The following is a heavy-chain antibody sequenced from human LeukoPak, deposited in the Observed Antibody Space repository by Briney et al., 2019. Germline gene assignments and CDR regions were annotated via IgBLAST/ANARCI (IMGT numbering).Heavy chain of an antibody. CDR1: GYSFISYC. Sequence: KPRESLTISCKVSGYSFISYCIGWVRQMPGKGLEWMGIIYPGDSGPTYSPSFQGQVTISVDKSINTAYLQWSSLQASDTAMYYCGMSGDRVPLQDDVFDVWGQGAMVTVST. CDR2: IYPGDSGP. CDR3: GMSGDRVPLQDDVFDV. J-gene: IGHJ3*01. D-gene: IGHD1-26*01. V-gene: IGHV5-51*01.